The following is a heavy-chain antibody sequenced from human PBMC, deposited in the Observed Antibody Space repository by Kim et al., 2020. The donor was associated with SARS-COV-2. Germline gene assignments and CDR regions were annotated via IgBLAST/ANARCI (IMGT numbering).Heavy chain of an antibody. J-gene: IGHJ4*02. D-gene: IGHD3-10*01. V-gene: IGHV4-59*01. Sequence: KSRVNISVDTSKNQFSLKLSSVTAADTAVYYCARAGYYGSGSYPPHFDYWGQGTLVTVSS. CDR3: ARAGYYGSGSYPPHFDY.